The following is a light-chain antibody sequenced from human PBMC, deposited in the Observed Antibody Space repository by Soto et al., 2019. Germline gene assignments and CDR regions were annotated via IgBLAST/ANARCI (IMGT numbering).Light chain of an antibody. Sequence: QSALTQPASVSGSPGQSVTISCTGTSTDIGNYNYVSWYQQHPGKAPKLMIYEVSNRPSGVSSRFSGSKSGNTASLIISGLQAEDEADYYCSSYTSISTVIFGGGTKVTVL. CDR1: STDIGNYNY. V-gene: IGLV2-14*01. CDR3: SSYTSISTVI. CDR2: EVS. J-gene: IGLJ2*01.